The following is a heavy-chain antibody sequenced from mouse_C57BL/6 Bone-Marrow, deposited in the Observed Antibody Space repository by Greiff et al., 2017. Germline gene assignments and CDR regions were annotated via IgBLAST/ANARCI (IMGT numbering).Heavy chain of an antibody. V-gene: IGHV1-55*01. CDR3: ARDLTTVVDYYAMDY. D-gene: IGHD1-1*01. CDR2: IYPGSGST. Sequence: VQLQQPGAELVKPGASVKMSCKASGYTFTSYWITWVKQRPGQGLEWIGDIYPGSGSTNYNEKFKSKATLTVDTSSSTAYMQLSSLTSEDSAVYYCARDLTTVVDYYAMDYWGQGTSVTVSS. CDR1: GYTFTSYW. J-gene: IGHJ4*01.